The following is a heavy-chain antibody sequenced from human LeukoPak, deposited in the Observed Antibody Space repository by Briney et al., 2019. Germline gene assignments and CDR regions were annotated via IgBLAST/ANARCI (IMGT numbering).Heavy chain of an antibody. Sequence: GGSLRLSCAASGFSFSSYAMSWVRQARGKGLEWVSAISGSGANTYYADSVKGRFTISRDNSKNTLFLQMNSLRAEDTAVYYCAKAESVVPDANFDYWGQGTLVTVSS. D-gene: IGHD2-2*01. V-gene: IGHV3-23*01. J-gene: IGHJ4*02. CDR1: GFSFSSYA. CDR3: AKAESVVPDANFDY. CDR2: ISGSGANT.